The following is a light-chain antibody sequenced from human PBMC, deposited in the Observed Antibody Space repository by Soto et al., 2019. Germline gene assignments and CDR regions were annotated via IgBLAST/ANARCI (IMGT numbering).Light chain of an antibody. J-gene: IGKJ4*01. CDR1: QSVSSN. CDR3: QQRSNWPLT. CDR2: DAS. Sequence: EIVLTQSPATLSLSPGERATVSCRASQSVSSNLAWFQQKPGQAPRLLIYDASNRATGVPARFSGSGSETDFNLTISSLEPEDFAVYYCQQRSNWPLTFGGGTKVDIK. V-gene: IGKV3-11*01.